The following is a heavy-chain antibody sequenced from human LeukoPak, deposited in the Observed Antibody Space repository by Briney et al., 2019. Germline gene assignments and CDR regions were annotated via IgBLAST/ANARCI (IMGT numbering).Heavy chain of an antibody. J-gene: IGHJ5*02. D-gene: IGHD1-1*01. CDR1: GGSISSGSYY. V-gene: IGHV4-61*02. CDR3: AREYEDWNDALSLFDP. CDR2: IYTSGST. Sequence: PSETLSLTCTVSGGSISSGSYYWSWIRQPAGKGLEWIGRIYTSGSTNYNPSLKSRVTISVDTSKNQFSLKLNSVTAADTAVYYCAREYEDWNDALSLFDPWGQGTLVTVSS.